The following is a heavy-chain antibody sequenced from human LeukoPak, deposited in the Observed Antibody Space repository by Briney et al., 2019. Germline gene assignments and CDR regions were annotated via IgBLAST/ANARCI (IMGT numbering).Heavy chain of an antibody. CDR2: ISQDGSAK. CDR3: ARERGFLSGSYAFDY. J-gene: IGHJ4*02. CDR1: GFTFSNYW. D-gene: IGHD1-26*01. Sequence: GGSLRLSCATSGFTFSNYWMSWVRQVPGKGLEWVASISQDGSAKTYLDSVKGRFTISRDNAKNSLYLQMNSLRAEDTAVYYCARERGFLSGSYAFDYWGQGTLVTVSS. V-gene: IGHV3-7*01.